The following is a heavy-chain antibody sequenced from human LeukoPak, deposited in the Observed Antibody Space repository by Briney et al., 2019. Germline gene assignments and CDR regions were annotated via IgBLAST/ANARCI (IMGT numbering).Heavy chain of an antibody. Sequence: GGSLRLSCAASGFTFSSYRMNWVRQAPGKGLEWISSISSSSTYIYYADSVKGRFTISRDNAKNALYLQMNSLRAEDTAVYYCARETRKTFDYWGQGTLVTVSS. D-gene: IGHD1-14*01. J-gene: IGHJ4*02. CDR3: ARETRKTFDY. CDR2: ISSSSTYI. CDR1: GFTFSSYR. V-gene: IGHV3-21*01.